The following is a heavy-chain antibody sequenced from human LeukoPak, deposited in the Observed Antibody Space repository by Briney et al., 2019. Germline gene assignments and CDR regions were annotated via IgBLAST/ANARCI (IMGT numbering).Heavy chain of an antibody. D-gene: IGHD2-2*01. CDR1: GFTFSSYG. J-gene: IGHJ4*02. Sequence: PGRSLRLSCAASGFTFSSYGMHWVRQAPGKGLEWVAIIWYDGSNKYYADSVKGRFTIPRGNSKNTLYLQMNSLRAEDTAVYYCARGRSTSCYFGYWGQGTLVTVSS. CDR3: ARGRSTSCYFGY. V-gene: IGHV3-33*01. CDR2: IWYDGSNK.